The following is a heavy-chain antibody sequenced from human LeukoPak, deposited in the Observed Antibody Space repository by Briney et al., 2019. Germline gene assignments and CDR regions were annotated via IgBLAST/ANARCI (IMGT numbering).Heavy chain of an antibody. V-gene: IGHV1-46*01. J-gene: IGHJ3*02. CDR3: ARRSSVVLTAIQQAFDI. CDR2: INPSCSSK. CDR1: GYTFTSYF. D-gene: IGHD2-21*02. Sequence: ASVNLSCKASGYTFTSYFMHWVRQAPGQGLEWMGIINPSCSSKTYAQKFQGRVTTTRETFTSTVYMEMSSLRSEDTAVYYCARRSSVVLTAIQQAFDIWGQGTMVSVSS.